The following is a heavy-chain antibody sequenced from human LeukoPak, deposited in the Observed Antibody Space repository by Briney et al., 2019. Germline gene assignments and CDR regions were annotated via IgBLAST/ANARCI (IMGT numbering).Heavy chain of an antibody. CDR3: ARVMYYGSGSSLDY. J-gene: IGHJ4*02. CDR1: GYTFTGYY. D-gene: IGHD3-10*01. Sequence: VASVKVSCKASGYTFTGYYMHWVRQAPGQGLEWMGWINPNSGGTNYAQKFQGRVTMTRDTSISTAYMELSRLRSDDTAVYYCARVMYYGSGSSLDYWGQGTLVTVSS. V-gene: IGHV1-2*02. CDR2: INPNSGGT.